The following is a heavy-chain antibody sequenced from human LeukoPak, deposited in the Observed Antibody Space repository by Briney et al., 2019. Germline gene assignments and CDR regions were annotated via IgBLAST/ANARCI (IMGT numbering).Heavy chain of an antibody. J-gene: IGHJ4*02. D-gene: IGHD5-12*01. CDR2: IFYSGST. CDR1: GGSFSSGGYY. CDR3: ARGPEWLPSDY. V-gene: IGHV4-31*03. Sequence: SETLSLTCTVSGGSFSSGGYYWSWIRQHPGKGLEWIGFIFYSGSTYYNPSLKSRVTISVDTSKNQFSLKLSSVTAADTAVYYCARGPEWLPSDYWGQGTLVTVSS.